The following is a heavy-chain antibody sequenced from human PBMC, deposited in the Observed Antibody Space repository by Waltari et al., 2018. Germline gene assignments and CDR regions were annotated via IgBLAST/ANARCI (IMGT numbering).Heavy chain of an antibody. Sequence: QVQLQESGPGLVKPSETLCLTCTVSGSSISSGYYWGWIRQPPGKGLEWIGSIYHSGSTYYNPSLKSRVTISVDTSKNQFSLKLSSVTAADTAVYYCARGGTYYDFWSGYYTFDYWGQGTLVTVSS. V-gene: IGHV4-38-2*02. CDR2: IYHSGST. CDR3: ARGGTYYDFWSGYYTFDY. D-gene: IGHD3-3*01. J-gene: IGHJ4*02. CDR1: GSSISSGYY.